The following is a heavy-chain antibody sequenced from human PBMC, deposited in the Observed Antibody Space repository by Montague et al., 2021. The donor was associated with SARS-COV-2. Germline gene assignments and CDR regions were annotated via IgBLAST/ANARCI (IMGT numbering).Heavy chain of an antibody. CDR1: GGSFSNYY. J-gene: IGHJ3*02. CDR2: VNQSGTT. V-gene: IGHV4-34*01. D-gene: IGHD2-2*01. CDR3: SRGRRPLVVPGAGPAGCAFEI. Sequence: SETLSLTCAISGGSFSNYYWSWIRQPPGKGLEGSGEVNQSGTTIYNPSVKSGVTISEDTSKNQFYLRLNSVTAADTAVYYCSRGRRPLVVPGAGPAGCAFEIWGQGTMVTVSS.